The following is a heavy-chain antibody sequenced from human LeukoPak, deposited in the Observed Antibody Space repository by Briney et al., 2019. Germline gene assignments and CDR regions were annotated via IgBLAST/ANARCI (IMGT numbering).Heavy chain of an antibody. Sequence: PSETLSLTCTVPGGSISSYYWSWIRQPAGKGLEWIGRIYTTGSTNYNPSLKSRVTMSVDTSKNQFSLKLSSVTAADTAVYYCARVEKDYDILTGYYTPAYFDYWGQGTLVTVSS. CDR1: GGSISSYY. D-gene: IGHD3-9*01. V-gene: IGHV4-4*07. CDR3: ARVEKDYDILTGYYTPAYFDY. CDR2: IYTTGST. J-gene: IGHJ4*02.